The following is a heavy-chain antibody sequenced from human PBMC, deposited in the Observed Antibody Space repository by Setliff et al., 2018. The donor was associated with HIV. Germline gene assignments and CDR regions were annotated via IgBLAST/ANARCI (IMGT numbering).Heavy chain of an antibody. D-gene: IGHD6-19*01. CDR1: GGSISSYY. Sequence: SETLSLTCTVSGGSISSYYWSWIRQPPGKGLEWIGYIYHNGNTYYADSVKGRFTISRDNSKNTLYLQMNSLRAEDTAVYYCAKEVLEIAVAASWGQGTLVTVSS. J-gene: IGHJ4*02. CDR2: IYHNGNT. V-gene: IGHV4-59*12. CDR3: AKEVLEIAVAAS.